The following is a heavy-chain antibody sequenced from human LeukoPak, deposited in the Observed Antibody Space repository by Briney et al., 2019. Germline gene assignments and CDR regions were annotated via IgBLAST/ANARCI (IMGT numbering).Heavy chain of an antibody. CDR1: GGSISSSNW. J-gene: IGHJ6*03. D-gene: IGHD3-3*01. CDR2: IYHSGST. Sequence: SETLSLTCAVSGGSISSSNWWSWVRQPPGKGLEWIGEIYHSGSTNYNPSLKSRVTISVDKSKNQFSLKLSSVTAADTAVYYCARGDYDFWSGGHYYYMDVWGKGTTVTVSS. V-gene: IGHV4-4*02. CDR3: ARGDYDFWSGGHYYYMDV.